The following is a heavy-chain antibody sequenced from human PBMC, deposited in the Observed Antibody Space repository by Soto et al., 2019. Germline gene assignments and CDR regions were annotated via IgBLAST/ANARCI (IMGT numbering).Heavy chain of an antibody. CDR2: IGAYNGDT. Sequence: QLQLVQSGSEVRNPGASVKVSCKASGYTFTSFGISWVRQAPGQGLEWMGWIGAYNGDTNLAQKFQGRATMTTDTSSNTAYMELRSLRSDDMAVYYCARDLFPRNGPQDGLRLWGQGTLVTVSS. D-gene: IGHD2-8*01. CDR1: GYTFTSFG. CDR3: ARDLFPRNGPQDGLRL. V-gene: IGHV1-18*03. J-gene: IGHJ4*02.